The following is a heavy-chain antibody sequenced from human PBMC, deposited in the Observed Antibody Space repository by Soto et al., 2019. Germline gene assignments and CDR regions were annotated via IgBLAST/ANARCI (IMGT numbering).Heavy chain of an antibody. J-gene: IGHJ4*02. D-gene: IGHD4-17*01. Sequence: PSETLSLTCAVYGGPFSGYYWSWIRQPPGKGLEWIGEINHSGSTNYNPSLKSRVTISVDTSKNQFSLKLSSVTAADTAVYYCARGDYGGNSYYFDYWGQGTLVTVSS. V-gene: IGHV4-34*01. CDR2: INHSGST. CDR3: ARGDYGGNSYYFDY. CDR1: GGPFSGYY.